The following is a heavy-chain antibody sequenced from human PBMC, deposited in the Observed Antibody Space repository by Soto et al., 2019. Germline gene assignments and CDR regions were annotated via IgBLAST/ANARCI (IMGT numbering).Heavy chain of an antibody. Sequence: PSETLSLTCNVSGGSVRRGETYWSWIRQSPGNGLEWIGYIHYSGSTYYNPSLRSRVTMSLDMSKNQFSLQLSSVTAADPAVYFCARGDISGYDYSWFDSWGQGTLVTVSS. J-gene: IGHJ5*01. CDR3: ARGDISGYDYSWFDS. V-gene: IGHV4-30-4*01. D-gene: IGHD3-22*01. CDR1: GGSVRRGETY. CDR2: IHYSGST.